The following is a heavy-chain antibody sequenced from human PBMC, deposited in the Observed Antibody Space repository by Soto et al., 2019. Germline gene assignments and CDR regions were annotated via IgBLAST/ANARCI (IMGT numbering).Heavy chain of an antibody. CDR1: GYTFTSYG. CDR2: ISAYNGNT. CDR3: ASVRDPILIRLYSSGWYAY. J-gene: IGHJ4*02. D-gene: IGHD6-19*01. Sequence: ASVKVSCKASGYTFTSYGISWVRQAPGPGLEWMGWISAYNGNTNYAQKLQGRVTMTTDTSTSTAYMELRSLRSDDTAVYYCASVRDPILIRLYSSGWYAYWGQGTLVTVS. V-gene: IGHV1-18*01.